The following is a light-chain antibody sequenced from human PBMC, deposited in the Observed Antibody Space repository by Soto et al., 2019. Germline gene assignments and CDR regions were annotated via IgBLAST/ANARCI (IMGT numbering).Light chain of an antibody. V-gene: IGKV1-33*01. CDR1: QDIRNF. Sequence: IQMTQSPSSLSASVGDRVTITCQASQDIRNFLKWYQHKPGKAPKLLIYDASSLETGVPSRFSGSGSGTDFTFTISSLQPEDIATYYCQQYDNYPLVTFGQGTRLEIK. CDR3: QQYDNYPLVT. CDR2: DAS. J-gene: IGKJ5*01.